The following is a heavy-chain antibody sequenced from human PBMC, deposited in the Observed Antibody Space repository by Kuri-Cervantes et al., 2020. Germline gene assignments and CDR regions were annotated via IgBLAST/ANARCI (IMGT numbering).Heavy chain of an antibody. CDR2: IGTAGDT. D-gene: IGHD2-2*01. Sequence: LSLTCAASGFTFSSYDMHWVRQATGKGLEWVSAIGTAGDTYYPGSVKGRFTISRDNSKNTLYLQMNSLRAEDTAVYYCARTPSIVVVPAANDYWGQGTLVTVSS. V-gene: IGHV3-13*01. CDR3: ARTPSIVVVPAANDY. J-gene: IGHJ4*02. CDR1: GFTFSSYD.